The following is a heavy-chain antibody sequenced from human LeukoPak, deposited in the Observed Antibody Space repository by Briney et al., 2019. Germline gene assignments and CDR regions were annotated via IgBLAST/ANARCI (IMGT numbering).Heavy chain of an antibody. D-gene: IGHD1-26*01. J-gene: IGHJ5*02. CDR1: GYSFTSYW. CDR2: IYPGDSDT. Sequence: AGESLKISCKGSGYSFTSYWIGWVRQMPGKGLEGVGIIYPGDSDTRYSSCFQGQVTITADKSITTAYLQWSSLKASDTAMYYCARQHSGSYNWFDPWGQGTLVTASS. CDR3: ARQHSGSYNWFDP. V-gene: IGHV5-51*01.